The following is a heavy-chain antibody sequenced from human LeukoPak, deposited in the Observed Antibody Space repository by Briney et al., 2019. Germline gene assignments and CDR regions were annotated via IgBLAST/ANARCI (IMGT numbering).Heavy chain of an antibody. CDR1: GGSISSSSYY. J-gene: IGHJ1*01. CDR2: IYYSGST. D-gene: IGHD1-26*01. CDR3: ARDEYSGSYYYYQH. V-gene: IGHV4-61*01. Sequence: SETLSLTCTVSGGSISSSSYYWGWIRQPPGKGLEWIGYIYYSGSTNYNPSLKSRVTISIDTSKRQFSLKLSSVTAADTAVYYCARDEYSGSYYYYQHWGQGTLVTVSS.